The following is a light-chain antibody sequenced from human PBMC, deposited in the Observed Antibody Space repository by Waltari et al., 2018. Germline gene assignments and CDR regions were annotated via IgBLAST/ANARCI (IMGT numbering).Light chain of an antibody. Sequence: QSVLTQPPSVSGAPGQRVTISCTGSSSNIGAGYDVHWYQQLPGTAPKLLIHGNSNRPSGVPDRSPGAKSGTSASLAITGLQAEDEAEYYCQSYDSSLSGSVVFGGGTKLTVL. J-gene: IGLJ2*01. V-gene: IGLV1-40*01. CDR3: QSYDSSLSGSVV. CDR1: SSNIGAGYD. CDR2: GNS.